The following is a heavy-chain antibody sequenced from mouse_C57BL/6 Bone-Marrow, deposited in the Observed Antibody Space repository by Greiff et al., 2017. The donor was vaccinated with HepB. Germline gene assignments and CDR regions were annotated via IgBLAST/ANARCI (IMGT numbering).Heavy chain of an antibody. CDR3: ARGGFLLLRSWYFDV. D-gene: IGHD1-1*01. V-gene: IGHV1-81*01. Sequence: QVQLKVSGAELARPGASVKLSCKASGYTFPRYGISWVKQRTGQGLEWIGEIYPRSGNTYYNEKFKGKATLTADKSSSTAYMELRSLTSEDSAVYFCARGGFLLLRSWYFDVWGTGTTVTVSS. CDR2: IYPRSGNT. CDR1: GYTFPRYG. J-gene: IGHJ1*03.